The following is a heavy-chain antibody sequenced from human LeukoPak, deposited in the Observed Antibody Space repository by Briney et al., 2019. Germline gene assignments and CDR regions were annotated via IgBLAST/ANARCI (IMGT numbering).Heavy chain of an antibody. V-gene: IGHV3-53*01. CDR1: GFTVSSNY. J-gene: IGHJ4*02. Sequence: PGGSLRLSCAASGFTVSSNYMSWVRQAPGKGLEWVSVTYSGGSTYYADSVKGRFTISRDSSKNTLYLQMNSLRAEDTAVYYCARDLYSSSSTWGQGTLVTVSS. CDR3: ARDLYSSSST. CDR2: TYSGGST. D-gene: IGHD6-13*01.